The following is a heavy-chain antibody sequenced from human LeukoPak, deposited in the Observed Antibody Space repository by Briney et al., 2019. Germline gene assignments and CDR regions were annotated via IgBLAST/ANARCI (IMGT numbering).Heavy chain of an antibody. V-gene: IGHV3-23*01. D-gene: IGHD2-21*01. CDR3: AKGSILGDYFDY. J-gene: IGHJ4*02. Sequence: GGSLRLSCAASGFTFSSYSMNWVRQAPGKGLEWVSGISGSGGSTDYADSVKGRFTISRDNSKNTLYLQMNSLRAEDTAVYYCAKGSILGDYFDYWGQGTLVTVSS. CDR2: ISGSGGST. CDR1: GFTFSSYS.